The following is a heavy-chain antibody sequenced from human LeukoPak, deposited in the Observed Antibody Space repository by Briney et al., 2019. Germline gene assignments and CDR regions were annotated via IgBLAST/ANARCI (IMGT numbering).Heavy chain of an antibody. D-gene: IGHD3-9*01. V-gene: IGHV1-18*04. J-gene: IGHJ6*04. CDR3: AREKFDILTGYSWSRGMDV. CDR2: ISASNGNT. Sequence: ASVKVSCKASGYTFTIYGISWVRQAPGQGLEWMGWISASNGNTNYPQKLQGRVTITTDTSTRTAYMELRSLRSDETAVYYCAREKFDILTGYSWSRGMDVWGKGTTVTVSS. CDR1: GYTFTIYG.